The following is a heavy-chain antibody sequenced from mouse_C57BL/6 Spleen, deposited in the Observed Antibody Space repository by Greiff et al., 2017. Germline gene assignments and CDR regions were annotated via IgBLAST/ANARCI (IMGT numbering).Heavy chain of an antibody. CDR2: ISSGGSYT. J-gene: IGHJ2*01. D-gene: IGHD1-1*01. CDR3: ARHGYYYGSSYLYYFDY. V-gene: IGHV5-6*01. CDR1: GFTFSSYG. Sequence: EVKLMESGGDLVKPGGSLKLSCAASGFTFSSYGMSWVRQTPDKRLEWVATISSGGSYTYYPDSVKGRFTISRDNAKNTLYLQMSSLKSEDTAMYYCARHGYYYGSSYLYYFDYWGQGTTLTVSS.